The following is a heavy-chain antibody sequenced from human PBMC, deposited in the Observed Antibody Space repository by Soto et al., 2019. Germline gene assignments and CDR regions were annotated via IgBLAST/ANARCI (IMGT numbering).Heavy chain of an antibody. CDR2: IYYSGST. CDR3: ASKNSS. V-gene: IGHV4-59*05. CDR1: GASITTYY. D-gene: IGHD2-15*01. Sequence: SETLSLTCTVSGASITTYYWSWIRQPPGKGLEWIGSIYYSGSTYYNPSLKSRVTISVDTSKNQFSLKLSSVTAADTAVYYCASKNSSWGQGTLVTVSS. J-gene: IGHJ5*02.